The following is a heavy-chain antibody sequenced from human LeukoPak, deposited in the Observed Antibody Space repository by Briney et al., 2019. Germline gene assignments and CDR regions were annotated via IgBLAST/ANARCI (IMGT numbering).Heavy chain of an antibody. CDR2: IYHSGST. D-gene: IGHD3-10*01. V-gene: IGHV4-30-2*01. J-gene: IGHJ5*02. Sequence: SETLSLTCAVSGGSISSGGYSWSWIRQPPGKGLEWIGYIYHSGSTYYNPSLKSRVTISVDRSKNQFSLKLSSVTAADTAVYYCARGGEYGSGQWFDPWGQGTLVTVSS. CDR1: GGSISSGGYS. CDR3: ARGGEYGSGQWFDP.